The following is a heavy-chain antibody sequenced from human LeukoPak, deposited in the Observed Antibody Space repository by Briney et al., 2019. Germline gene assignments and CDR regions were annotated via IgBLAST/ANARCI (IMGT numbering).Heavy chain of an antibody. D-gene: IGHD3-22*01. Sequence: SETLSLTCTVSGGSISSGNYCWGWIRQPPGKGLEWIGRICNSGSTYYNPSLKSRVTISVDTSKNQFFLKLTSVTAADTAVYYCARDYYDSSAYQYYFDYWGQGTLVTVSS. J-gene: IGHJ4*02. CDR1: GGSISSGNYC. CDR3: ARDYYDSSAYQYYFDY. CDR2: ICNSGST. V-gene: IGHV4-39*07.